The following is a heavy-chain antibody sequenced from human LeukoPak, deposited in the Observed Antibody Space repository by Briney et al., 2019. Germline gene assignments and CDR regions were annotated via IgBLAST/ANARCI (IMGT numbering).Heavy chain of an antibody. V-gene: IGHV3-11*01. D-gene: IGHD5-18*01. CDR3: ASSTTGGYSYGHFDY. CDR1: GFTFSDYY. CDR2: ISSSGSTI. J-gene: IGHJ4*02. Sequence: PGGSLRLSCAASGFTFSDYYMSWIRQAPGKGLEWVSYISSSGSTIYYADSVKGRFTISRDNAKNSLYLQMNSLRAEDTAVYYCASSTTGGYSYGHFDYWGQGTLATVSS.